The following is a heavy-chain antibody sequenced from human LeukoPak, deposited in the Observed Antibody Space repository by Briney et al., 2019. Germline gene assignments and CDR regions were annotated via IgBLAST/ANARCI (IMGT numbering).Heavy chain of an antibody. Sequence: ASVKVSCKASGYTFTSYDINWVRQATGQGLEWMGWMNPNSGNTGYAQKLQGRVTITRNTSISTAYMELSSLRSEDTAVYYCARLVPKYGSGSYPRFDPWGQGTLVTVSS. CDR2: MNPNSGNT. CDR1: GYTFTSYD. J-gene: IGHJ5*02. CDR3: ARLVPKYGSGSYPRFDP. D-gene: IGHD3-10*01. V-gene: IGHV1-8*03.